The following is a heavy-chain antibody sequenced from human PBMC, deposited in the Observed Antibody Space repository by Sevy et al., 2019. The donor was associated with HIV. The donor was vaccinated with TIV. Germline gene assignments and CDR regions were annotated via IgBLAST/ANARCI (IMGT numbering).Heavy chain of an antibody. D-gene: IGHD2-15*01. V-gene: IGHV3-53*01. CDR3: TREDIVLGEDNYYGMDV. J-gene: IGHJ6*02. CDR1: GFSVSSNY. Sequence: GGSLRLSCVVSGFSVSSNYMSWVRQAPGKGLEWVSNIYSDGRTYYADSVRGRFTISRDTSKNTVYLEMKSLRAEDTAVYYCTREDIVLGEDNYYGMDVLGHGTTVTVSS. CDR2: IYSDGRT.